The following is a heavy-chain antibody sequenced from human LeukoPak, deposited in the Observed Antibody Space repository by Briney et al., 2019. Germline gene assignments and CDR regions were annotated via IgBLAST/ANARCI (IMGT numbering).Heavy chain of an antibody. CDR3: TRDRGAYNLYDY. V-gene: IGHV3-49*03. J-gene: IGHJ4*02. D-gene: IGHD1-1*01. CDR2: IRSKAYGETA. CDR1: VFTFGDYS. Sequence: GGCLRLSCTASVFTFGDYSMSWIRQAPWKGLEWVGFIRSKAYGETADYAASVKGRFTISRDDSKAIAYLQMNSLKTEDTAVYHCTRDRGAYNLYDYWGQGTLVTVSS.